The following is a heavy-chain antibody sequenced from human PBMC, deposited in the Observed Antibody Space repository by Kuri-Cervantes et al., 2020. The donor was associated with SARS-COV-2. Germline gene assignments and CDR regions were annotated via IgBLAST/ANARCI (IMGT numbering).Heavy chain of an antibody. D-gene: IGHD6-13*01. J-gene: IGHJ5*02. CDR3: ARGPLYSSSWYDWFDP. CDR2: IDSDGSST. V-gene: IGHV3-74*01. CDR1: GFTFSSYW. Sequence: GGSLRLSCAASGFTFSSYWMHWVRQAPGKGLVWVSRIDSDGSSTSYADSVKGRFTISRDNAKNTLYLQMNSLRAEDTAVYYCARGPLYSSSWYDWFDPWGQGTLVTVSS.